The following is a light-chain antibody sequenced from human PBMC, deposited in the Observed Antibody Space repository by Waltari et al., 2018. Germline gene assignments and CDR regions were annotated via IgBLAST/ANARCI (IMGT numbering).Light chain of an antibody. CDR2: GTS. Sequence: EIVLTQSPGTLSLSPGERATLSCRASQSVTSILLSWYQQKLGQAPRLLIYGTSSRATGTPDRFSGSGSGTDFTLTISRLEPEDVAVYYCQQYDGEVVTFGGGTKVEI. J-gene: IGKJ4*01. CDR3: QQYDGEVVT. CDR1: QSVTSIL. V-gene: IGKV3-20*01.